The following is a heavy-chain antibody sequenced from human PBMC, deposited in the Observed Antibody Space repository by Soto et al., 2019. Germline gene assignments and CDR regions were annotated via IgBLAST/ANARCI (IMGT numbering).Heavy chain of an antibody. D-gene: IGHD3-22*01. CDR1: LGTFSIYA. V-gene: IGHV1-69*06. Sequence: SVXVSFKSYLGTFSIYAIIFVRQAPGQGLEWMGGIIPIFGTANYAQKFQGRVTITADKSTSTAYMELSSLRSEDTAVYYCARDYYDSSGYRDYYGMDVWGQGTTVTVYS. J-gene: IGHJ6*02. CDR3: ARDYYDSSGYRDYYGMDV. CDR2: IIPIFGTA.